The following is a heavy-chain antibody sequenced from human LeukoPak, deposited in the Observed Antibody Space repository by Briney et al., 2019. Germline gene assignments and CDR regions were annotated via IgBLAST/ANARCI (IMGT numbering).Heavy chain of an antibody. V-gene: IGHV3-23*01. CDR1: GFTFRNHA. CDR3: AKTLHYGHFGKFDS. Sequence: PAGSLRLSCGASGFTFRNHAMSWVRQAPGQGLEWVSVISSSDGSTSYANSVKGRSTTSRVNSTNTVYLQMNSLRAEDTAVYYCAKTLHYGHFGKFDSWGQGTLVTVSS. D-gene: IGHD4-17*01. J-gene: IGHJ4*02. CDR2: ISSSDGST.